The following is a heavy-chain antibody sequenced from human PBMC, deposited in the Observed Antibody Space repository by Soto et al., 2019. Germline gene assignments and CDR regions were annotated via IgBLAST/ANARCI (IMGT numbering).Heavy chain of an antibody. J-gene: IGHJ4*02. V-gene: IGHV3-74*01. CDR3: AKDGVYGDYGILDY. CDR1: GFTFSTYV. Sequence: PGGSLRLSCAASGFTFSTYVMHWVRQTPGKGLVWVSRINSDDTSSSYAASVKGRFTISRDNAKNTLYLQMNSLRAEDTAVYYCAKDGVYGDYGILDYWGQGTLVTVSS. D-gene: IGHD4-17*01. CDR2: INSDDTSS.